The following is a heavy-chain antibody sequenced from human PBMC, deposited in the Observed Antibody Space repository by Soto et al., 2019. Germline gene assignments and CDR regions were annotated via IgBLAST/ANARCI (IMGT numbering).Heavy chain of an antibody. J-gene: IGHJ6*02. V-gene: IGHV4-30-2*05. Sequence: PSETLSLTCAVSGGSISSGGYSWSWIRQPPGKGLEWIGYIYYSGSTNYNPSLKSRVTISVDTSKNQFSLKLSSVTAADTAVYYCARGVSPDVWGQGTTVTVSS. CDR2: IYYSGST. CDR3: ARGVSPDV. CDR1: GGSISSGGYS.